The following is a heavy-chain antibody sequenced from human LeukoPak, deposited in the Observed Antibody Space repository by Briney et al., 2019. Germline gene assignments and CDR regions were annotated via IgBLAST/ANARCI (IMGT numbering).Heavy chain of an antibody. Sequence: GGSLRLSCAASGFTFSSYSMNWVRQAPGKGLEWVSSISSSSSYIYYADSVKGRFTISRDNAKNSLYLQMNSLMAEDTAVYYCAGDRGDYGGNKGLVYWGQGTLVTVSS. CDR1: GFTFSSYS. CDR2: ISSSSSYI. CDR3: AGDRGDYGGNKGLVY. D-gene: IGHD4-23*01. J-gene: IGHJ4*02. V-gene: IGHV3-21*01.